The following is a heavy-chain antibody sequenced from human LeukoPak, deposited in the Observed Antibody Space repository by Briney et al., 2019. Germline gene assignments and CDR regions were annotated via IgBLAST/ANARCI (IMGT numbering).Heavy chain of an antibody. CDR2: INPNSGGT. CDR1: GYTFTGYY. D-gene: IGHD1-26*01. V-gene: IGHV1-2*02. CDR3: ARGEGDYYYGMDV. Sequence: ASVKVSCKASGYTFTGYYMHWVRQAPGQGLEWMGWINPNSGGTNYAQKFQGRVTMPRDTSISTAYMELSRLRSDDTAVYYCARGEGDYYYGMDVWGQGTTVTVSS. J-gene: IGHJ6*02.